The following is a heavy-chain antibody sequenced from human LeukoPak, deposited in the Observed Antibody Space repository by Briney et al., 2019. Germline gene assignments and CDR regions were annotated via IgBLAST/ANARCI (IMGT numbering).Heavy chain of an antibody. CDR2: IYYSGST. D-gene: IGHD6-19*01. J-gene: IGHJ6*02. CDR3: ARVSIAVAGTNYYYYYGMDV. V-gene: IGHV4-59*01. Sequence: SETLSLTCTVSGGSISSYNWSWIRQPPGKGLEWIGYIYYSGSTNYNPSLKNRVTISVDTSTNQFSLKLSSVTAADTAVYYCARVSIAVAGTNYYYYYGMDVWGQGTTVTVSS. CDR1: GGSISSYN.